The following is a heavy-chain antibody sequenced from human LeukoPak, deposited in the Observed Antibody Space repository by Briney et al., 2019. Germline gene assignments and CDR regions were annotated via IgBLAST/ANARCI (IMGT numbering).Heavy chain of an antibody. Sequence: ASVKVSCKASGYTFTNYDINWVRQATGQGLEWMGWMNPNSGNTGYAQKFQGRITMTRDTSISTAYMELTSLRSEDTAVYYCARGGNYDFPWGQGTLVTVSS. J-gene: IGHJ5*02. CDR3: ARGGNYDFP. CDR2: MNPNSGNT. D-gene: IGHD3-3*01. V-gene: IGHV1-8*01. CDR1: GYTFTNYD.